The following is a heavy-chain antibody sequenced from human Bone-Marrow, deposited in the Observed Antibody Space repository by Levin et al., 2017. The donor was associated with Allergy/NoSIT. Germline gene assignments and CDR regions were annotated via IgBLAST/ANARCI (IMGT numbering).Heavy chain of an antibody. CDR1: GFTFSSYS. CDR2: ISSSSSYI. CDR3: AREPGGVSGSGALH. D-gene: IGHD3-10*01. Sequence: GGSLRLSCAASGFTFSSYSMNWVRQAPGKGLEWVSSISSSSSYIYYADSVKGRFTISRDNAKNSLYLQMNSLRAEDTAVYYCAREPGGVSGSGALHGGQGTLVTVSS. J-gene: IGHJ4*02. V-gene: IGHV3-21*01.